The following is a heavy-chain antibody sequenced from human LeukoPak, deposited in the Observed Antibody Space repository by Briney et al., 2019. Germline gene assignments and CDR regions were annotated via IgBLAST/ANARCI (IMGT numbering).Heavy chain of an antibody. V-gene: IGHV3-48*01. CDR3: ARDSISGDGYNWFDP. D-gene: IGHD4-17*01. J-gene: IGHJ5*02. Sequence: PGGSLRLSCAASGFTFSSYTMNWVRQAPGKGLGWISHIGWSDGTIYYADSIKGRFTVSRDNAKNSLYLQMNSLRAEDTAVYYCARDSISGDGYNWFDPWGQGTLVTVSS. CDR1: GFTFSSYT. CDR2: IGWSDGTI.